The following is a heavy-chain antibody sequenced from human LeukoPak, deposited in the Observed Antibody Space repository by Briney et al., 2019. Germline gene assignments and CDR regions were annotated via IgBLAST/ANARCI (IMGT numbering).Heavy chain of an antibody. CDR3: ARDRFGENAFDI. D-gene: IGHD3-10*01. CDR1: GFTVSSSY. CDR2: TYSGGST. Sequence: GGSLRLSCAASGFTVSSSYMSWVRQAPGKGLEWVSVTYSGGSTYYADSVKGRFTISRDNSKNTLYLQMNSLRAEDTAVYYCARDRFGENAFDIWGQGTMVTVSS. J-gene: IGHJ3*02. V-gene: IGHV3-53*01.